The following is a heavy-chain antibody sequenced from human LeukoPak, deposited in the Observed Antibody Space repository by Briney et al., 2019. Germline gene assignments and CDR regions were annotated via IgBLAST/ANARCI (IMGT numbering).Heavy chain of an antibody. V-gene: IGHV3-11*06. J-gene: IGHJ4*02. CDR3: ARERQYYDFWSGFNDY. Sequence: PGGSLRLSCAASGFTFSDYYMSWIRQAPGKGLEWVSSISSSSSYIYYADSVKGRFTISRDNAKNSLYLQMNSLRAEDTAVYYCARERQYYDFWSGFNDYWGQGTLVTVSS. CDR2: ISSSSSYI. D-gene: IGHD3-3*01. CDR1: GFTFSDYY.